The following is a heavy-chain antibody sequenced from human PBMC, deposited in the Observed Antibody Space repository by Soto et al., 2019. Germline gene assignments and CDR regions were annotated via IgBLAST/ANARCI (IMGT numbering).Heavy chain of an antibody. J-gene: IGHJ3*02. CDR2: ISAYNGNT. V-gene: IGHV1-18*01. Sequence: ASVKVSCKASGYTFTSYGISWVRQAPGQGLEWMGWISAYNGNTNYAQKLQGRVTMTTDTSTSTAYMELRSLRSDDTAVYYCARGAQRYNGNDDAFDIWGQGTMVTVSS. D-gene: IGHD1-1*01. CDR1: GYTFTSYG. CDR3: ARGAQRYNGNDDAFDI.